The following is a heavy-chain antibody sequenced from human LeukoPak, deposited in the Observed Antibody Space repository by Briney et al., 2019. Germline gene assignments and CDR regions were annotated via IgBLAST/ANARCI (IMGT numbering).Heavy chain of an antibody. V-gene: IGHV3-33*01. D-gene: IGHD6-19*01. J-gene: IGHJ4*02. CDR3: ARDGSSGWYIEYYFDY. CDR2: IWYDGSNK. CDR1: GFTFSSYG. Sequence: GGSLRLSCAASGFTFSSYGMHWVRQAPGKGLEWVAVIWYDGSNKYYADSVKGRFTISRDNSKNTLYLQMNSLRAEDTAVYYCARDGSSGWYIEYYFDYWGQGTLVTVSS.